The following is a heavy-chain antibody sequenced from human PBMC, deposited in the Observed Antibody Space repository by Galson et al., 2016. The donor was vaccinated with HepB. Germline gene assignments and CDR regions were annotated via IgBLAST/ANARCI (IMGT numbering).Heavy chain of an antibody. J-gene: IGHJ4*02. V-gene: IGHV5-51*01. D-gene: IGHD3-22*01. Sequence: QSGAEVTEPGESLKISCQGSGYIFTNYWIAWVRQMPGKGLEWMGIIYPGDSKTRYTPSFQGQVTISADKSVSTAYLQWTSLKASDTAMYYCARHLNYYDSSGYHYADHWGQGTLVTVSS. CDR2: IYPGDSKT. CDR1: GYIFTNYW. CDR3: ARHLNYYDSSGYHYADH.